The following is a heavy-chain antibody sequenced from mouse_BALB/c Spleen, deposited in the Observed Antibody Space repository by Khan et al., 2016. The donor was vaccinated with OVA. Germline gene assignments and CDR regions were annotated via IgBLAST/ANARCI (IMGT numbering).Heavy chain of an antibody. D-gene: IGHD1-1*01. Sequence: EVQLVESGGDVVKPGGSLKLSCAASGFTFSTYGMSWVRQTPDKRLEWVATVSTGGHYTYYPDTVKGRFTISRDNAKNTLYLQMNSRKSEVTAIFYCARLAYYYDSEGFAYWGKGTLVTVSA. CDR3: ARLAYYYDSEGFAY. CDR2: VSTGGHYT. J-gene: IGHJ3*01. CDR1: GFTFSTYG. V-gene: IGHV5-6*01.